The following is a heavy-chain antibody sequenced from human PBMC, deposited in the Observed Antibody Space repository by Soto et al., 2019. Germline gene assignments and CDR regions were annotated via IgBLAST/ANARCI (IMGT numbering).Heavy chain of an antibody. V-gene: IGHV3-49*03. Sequence: EVQLVESGGGLVQPGRSLRLSCTASGFTFGDYAMSWFRQAPGKGLEWVGFIRSKAYGGTTEYAASVKDRFTISRDDSKSIAYLQMNSLKTEDTAVYYCTRDAANYCSGGSCYSSAFDIWGQGTMVTVSS. J-gene: IGHJ3*02. CDR2: IRSKAYGGTT. CDR1: GFTFGDYA. CDR3: TRDAANYCSGGSCYSSAFDI. D-gene: IGHD2-15*01.